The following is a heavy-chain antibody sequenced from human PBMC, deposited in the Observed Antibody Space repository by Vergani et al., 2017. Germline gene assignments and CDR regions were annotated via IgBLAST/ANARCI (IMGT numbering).Heavy chain of an antibody. V-gene: IGHV3-33*01. D-gene: IGHD1-26*01. CDR3: ARDVRRTMKGSGRSEGMDV. CDR2: IWYDGSNK. J-gene: IGHJ6*02. Sequence: QVQLVESGGGVVQPGRSLRLSCAASGFTFSSYGMHWVRQAPGKGLEWVAVIWYDGSNKYYADSVKGRFTISRDNSKNTLYLQMYSLRAEDTAVYYCARDVRRTMKGSGRSEGMDVWGQGTTVTVSS. CDR1: GFTFSSYG.